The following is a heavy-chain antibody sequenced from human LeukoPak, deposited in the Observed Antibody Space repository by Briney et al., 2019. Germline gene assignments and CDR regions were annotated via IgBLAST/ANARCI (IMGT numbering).Heavy chain of an antibody. Sequence: SETLSLTCSVSGASISSYYWSWIRQPPGKGLEWIGYIYYSGSTNYNPSLKSRVTISVDTSKNQFSLKLSSVTAADTAVYYCARASYAEEGDFDYWGQGTLVTVSS. CDR1: GASISSYY. D-gene: IGHD2-2*01. CDR3: ARASYAEEGDFDY. V-gene: IGHV4-59*01. CDR2: IYYSGST. J-gene: IGHJ4*02.